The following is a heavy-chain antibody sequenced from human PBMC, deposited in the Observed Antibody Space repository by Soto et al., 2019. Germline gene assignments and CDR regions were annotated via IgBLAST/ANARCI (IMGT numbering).Heavy chain of an antibody. J-gene: IGHJ6*02. CDR3: TTDITYYDLYYYYGMDV. CDR1: GFTFSNAW. V-gene: IGHV3-15*07. Sequence: PEGSLRLSCAASGFTFSNAWMNWVRQAPGKGLEWVGRIKSKTDGGTTDYAAPVKGRFTISRDDSKNTLYLQMNSLKTEDTAVYYCTTDITYYDLYYYYGMDVWGQGTTVTVSS. CDR2: IKSKTDGGTT. D-gene: IGHD3-3*01.